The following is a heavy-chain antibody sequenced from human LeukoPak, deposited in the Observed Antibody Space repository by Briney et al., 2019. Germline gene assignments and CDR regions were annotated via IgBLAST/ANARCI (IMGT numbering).Heavy chain of an antibody. Sequence: ASVKVSCKASVYTFTGYYMHWVRQAPGQGLEWMGWINPNSGGTNYAQKFQGRVTMTRDTSISTAYMELSRLRSDDTAVYYCARDVITMVRGVQSYYYMDVWGKGTMVTVSS. CDR2: INPNSGGT. V-gene: IGHV1-2*02. D-gene: IGHD3-10*01. CDR3: ARDVITMVRGVQSYYYMDV. CDR1: VYTFTGYY. J-gene: IGHJ6*03.